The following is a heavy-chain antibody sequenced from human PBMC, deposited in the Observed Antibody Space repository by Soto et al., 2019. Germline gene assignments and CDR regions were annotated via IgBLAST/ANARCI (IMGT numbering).Heavy chain of an antibody. J-gene: IGHJ4*02. D-gene: IGHD3-22*01. Sequence: PGGSLRLSCAASGFAFSSYGMHWVRQAPGKGLEWVAVISYDGSNKYYADSVKGRFTISRDNSKNTLYLQMNSLRAEDTAVYYCVKIGIPDYYDTSVYSYCGQGSLVTVSS. V-gene: IGHV3-30*18. CDR3: VKIGIPDYYDTSVYSY. CDR2: ISYDGSNK. CDR1: GFAFSSYG.